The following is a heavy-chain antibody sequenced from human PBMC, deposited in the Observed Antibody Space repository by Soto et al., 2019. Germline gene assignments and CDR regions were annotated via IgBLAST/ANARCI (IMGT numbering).Heavy chain of an antibody. CDR3: ARGRYGDY. Sequence: QVHLVQSGAEVKKPGASVKVSCKASGYTFTSYGITWVRQAPGQGLEWMGWISAHNGNTDYAQKHQGRVIVTRETSTSRAYMEMRSLISDDTAVYYWARGRYGDYWGQGALVNVSS. V-gene: IGHV1-18*01. J-gene: IGHJ4*02. D-gene: IGHD1-1*01. CDR2: ISAHNGNT. CDR1: GYTFTSYG.